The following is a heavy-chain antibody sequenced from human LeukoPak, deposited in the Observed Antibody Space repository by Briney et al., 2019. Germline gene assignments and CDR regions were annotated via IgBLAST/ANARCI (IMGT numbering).Heavy chain of an antibody. CDR3: TTEEITMIVVVS. CDR2: IKSKTDGGTT. J-gene: IGHJ4*02. V-gene: IGHV3-15*01. Sequence: GGSLRLSCAASGFTFSNAWMSWVRQAPGKGLEWVARIKSKTDGGTTDYAAPVKGRFTISRDDSKNTLYLQMNSLKTEDTAVYYCTTEEITMIVVVSWGQGTLVTVSS. CDR1: GFTFSNAW. D-gene: IGHD3-22*01.